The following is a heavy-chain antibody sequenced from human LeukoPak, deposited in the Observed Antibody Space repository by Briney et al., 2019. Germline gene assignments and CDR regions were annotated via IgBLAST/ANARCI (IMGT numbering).Heavy chain of an antibody. D-gene: IGHD1-26*01. CDR3: ARQLRFPYCFDY. J-gene: IGHJ4*02. V-gene: IGHV3-30*03. Sequence: PGRSLRLSCAASGFTFSNYGMHWVRQVPGKGLEWVAVISYDGSNEYYADSVKGRFAISRDTSKNTVYLQMNGLRAGDTALYYCARQLRFPYCFDYWGQGTLATVSS. CDR1: GFTFSNYG. CDR2: ISYDGSNE.